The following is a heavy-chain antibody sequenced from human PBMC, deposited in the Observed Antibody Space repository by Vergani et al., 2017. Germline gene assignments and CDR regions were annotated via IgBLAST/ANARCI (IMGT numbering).Heavy chain of an antibody. V-gene: IGHV1-2*02. Sequence: QVQLVQSGAEVKKPGASVKVSCKASGYAFTDYFMHWVRQAPVQGLEWMGWINPNSGGTNYAQKFQGRVTMTRDTSISTAYMELGNLRYDDTAVYYCARVGACSNRGLFDYWGQGTLVTDSS. CDR2: INPNSGGT. CDR1: GYAFTDYF. D-gene: IGHD6-25*01. CDR3: ARVGACSNRGLFDY. J-gene: IGHJ4*02.